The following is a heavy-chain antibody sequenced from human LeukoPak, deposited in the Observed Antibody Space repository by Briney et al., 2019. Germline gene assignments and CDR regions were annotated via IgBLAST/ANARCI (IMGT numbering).Heavy chain of an antibody. J-gene: IGHJ6*02. V-gene: IGHV3-23*01. Sequence: GGSLRLSCAASGFTFSSYAMSWVRQAPGKGLEWVSSMGGSGGSTYYADSVKGRFTISRDDSKNTLYLQMNSLRAEDTAVYYCARVRYGELDVWGQGTTVTVSS. CDR2: MGGSGGST. CDR1: GFTFSSYA. D-gene: IGHD4-17*01. CDR3: ARVRYGELDV.